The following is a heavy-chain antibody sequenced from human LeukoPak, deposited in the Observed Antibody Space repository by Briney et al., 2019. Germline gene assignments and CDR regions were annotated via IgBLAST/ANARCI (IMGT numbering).Heavy chain of an antibody. V-gene: IGHV4-39*01. CDR2: VYYSWNT. J-gene: IGHJ4*02. CDR3: ARGEVTYAIAARLDY. CDR1: GGSISSTSYY. Sequence: SETLSLTCTVSGGSISSTSYYWGWIRQPPGKGLEWIGSVYYSWNTYYNPSLKSRVTISVDTSENQFSLKLSSVTAADTALYYCARGEVTYAIAARLDYWGQGTLVTVSS. D-gene: IGHD6-6*01.